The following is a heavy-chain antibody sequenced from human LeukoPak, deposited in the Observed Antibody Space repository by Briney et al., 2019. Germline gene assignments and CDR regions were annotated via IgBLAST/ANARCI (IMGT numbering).Heavy chain of an antibody. CDR1: GYTFTSYA. D-gene: IGHD3-3*01. CDR2: INTNTGNP. V-gene: IGHV7-4-1*02. Sequence: ASVKVSCKASGYTFTSYAMNWVRQAPGQGLEWMGWINTNTGNPTYAQSFTGRFVFSLDTSVSTAYLQISSLKAEDTAVYYCARASYDFWSGYYGMDVWGQGTTVTVSS. J-gene: IGHJ6*02. CDR3: ARASYDFWSGYYGMDV.